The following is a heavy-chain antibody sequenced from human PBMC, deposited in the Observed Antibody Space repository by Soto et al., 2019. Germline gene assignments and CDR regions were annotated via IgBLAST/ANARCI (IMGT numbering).Heavy chain of an antibody. CDR1: GYTFTGYY. CDR3: ARGPSIAARVDY. V-gene: IGHV1-2*02. Sequence: RASVKVSCKASGYTFTGYYMHWVRQAPGQGLERMGWINPNSGGTNYAQKFQGRVTMTRDTSISTAYMELSRLRSDDTAVYYCARGPSIAARVDYWGQGTLVTVSS. J-gene: IGHJ4*02. CDR2: INPNSGGT. D-gene: IGHD6-25*01.